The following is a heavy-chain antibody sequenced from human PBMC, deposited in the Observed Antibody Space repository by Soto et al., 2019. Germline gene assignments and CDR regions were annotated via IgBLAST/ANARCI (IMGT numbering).Heavy chain of an antibody. J-gene: IGHJ4*02. Sequence: PSETLSLTCAVSGGSISSGGYSWSWIRQPPGKGLEWIGYIYHSGSTYYNPSLKSRVTISVDRSKNQFSLKLSSLRSEDTAVYYCARESSGYLIYYFDYWGQGTLVTVSS. CDR2: IYHSGST. CDR3: ARESSGYLIYYFDY. V-gene: IGHV4-30-2*01. CDR1: GGSISSGGYS. D-gene: IGHD3-22*01.